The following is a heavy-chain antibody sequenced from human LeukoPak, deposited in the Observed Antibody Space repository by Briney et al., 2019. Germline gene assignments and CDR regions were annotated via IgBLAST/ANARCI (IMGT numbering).Heavy chain of an antibody. V-gene: IGHV4-34*01. D-gene: IGHD2-2*01. CDR2: INHSGRT. J-gene: IGHJ6*02. CDR1: GGSFSDYF. CDR3: ARDVVVVPAAIHYGMDV. Sequence: SETLSLTCAVYGGSFSDYFWGWLRQPPGKGLEWIGEINHSGRTYYNPSLKSRVTISVDTSKNQLSLNLSSVTAADTAVYYCARDVVVVPAAIHYGMDVWGQGTTVTVSS.